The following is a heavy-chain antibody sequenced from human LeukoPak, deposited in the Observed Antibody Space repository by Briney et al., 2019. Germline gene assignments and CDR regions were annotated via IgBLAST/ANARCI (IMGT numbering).Heavy chain of an antibody. Sequence: SETLSLTCTVSGGSISSSSNYWGWIRQPPGKGLRWIGTISYSGSTYYKPSLKSRVTISVDTSKNQFSLKLSSVTAADTAVYYCARLTPYSGSPLGDYWGQGTLVTVSS. V-gene: IGHV4-39*01. J-gene: IGHJ4*02. D-gene: IGHD1-26*01. CDR2: ISYSGST. CDR3: ARLTPYSGSPLGDY. CDR1: GGSISSSSNY.